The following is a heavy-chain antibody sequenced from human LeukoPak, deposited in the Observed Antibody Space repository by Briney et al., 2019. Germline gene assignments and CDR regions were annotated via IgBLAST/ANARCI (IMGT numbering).Heavy chain of an antibody. CDR3: AKLYSSATADS. Sequence: VGSLRLSCAASGFSFSSYAMSWVRQAPGEGLQWVSVLTGSGTDTYYADSVKGRFTISRDNSKNTLYLQMNSLTAADTAVYYCAKLYSSATADSWGQGTLVTVSS. J-gene: IGHJ4*02. CDR1: GFSFSSYA. D-gene: IGHD6-19*01. V-gene: IGHV3-23*01. CDR2: LTGSGTDT.